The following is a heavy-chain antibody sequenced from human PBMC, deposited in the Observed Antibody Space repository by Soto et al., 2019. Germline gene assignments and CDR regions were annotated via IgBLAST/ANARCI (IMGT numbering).Heavy chain of an antibody. CDR1: GFTFSSYG. V-gene: IGHV3-33*08. J-gene: IGHJ6*02. CDR2: IWYDGSNK. D-gene: IGHD4-17*01. Sequence: GGSLRLSCAASGFTFSSYGMHWVRQAPGKGLEWVAVIWYDGSNKYYADSVKGRFTISRDNPKNTLYLQMNSLRAEDTAVYYCARDWLTTVTSPPTTAYYYYHGMDVGAQGTTVTV. CDR3: ARDWLTTVTSPPTTAYYYYHGMDV.